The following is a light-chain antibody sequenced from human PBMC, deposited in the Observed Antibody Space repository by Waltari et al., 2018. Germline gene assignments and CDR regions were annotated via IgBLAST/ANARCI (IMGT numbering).Light chain of an antibody. CDR2: WAS. J-gene: IGKJ1*01. CDR1: QSVLYSSDNKNY. CDR3: QQYYTTPWT. Sequence: DIVMTQSPDRLAVSLGERATINCKSSQSVLYSSDNKNYLTWYQQKPGQPPKLPLYWASTRESGVPDRFSGSGSGTEFALTISGLQAEDVAVYYCQQYYTTPWTFGQGTKVEIK. V-gene: IGKV4-1*01.